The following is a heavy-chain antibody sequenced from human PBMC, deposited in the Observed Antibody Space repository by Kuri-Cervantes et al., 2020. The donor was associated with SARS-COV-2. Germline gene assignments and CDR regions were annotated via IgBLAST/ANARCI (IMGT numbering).Heavy chain of an antibody. V-gene: IGHV1-69*05. CDR3: ATYSSSSWHFDY. D-gene: IGHD6-6*01. CDR1: GGTFSSYA. CDR2: IIPIFGTA. Sequence: SVKVSCKASGGTFSSYAISWVRQAPGQGLEWMGGIIPIFGTANYAQKFQGRATITTDESTSTAYMELSSLRSEDTAVYYCATYSSSSWHFDYWGQGTLVTVSS. J-gene: IGHJ4*02.